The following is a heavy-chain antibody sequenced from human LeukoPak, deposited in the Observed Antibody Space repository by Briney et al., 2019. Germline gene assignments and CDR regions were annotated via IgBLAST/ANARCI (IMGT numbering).Heavy chain of an antibody. CDR3: ARDGQGDSLGDV. CDR2: INTDGSST. CDR1: GFTFSSYW. Sequence: GGSLRLSCAASGFTFSSYWMHWVRQAPGKGLVWVSRINTDGSSTSYADSVKGRFTISRDNAKNTLYLQMNSLRAEDTAVYYCARDGQGDSLGDVWGKGTTVTVSS. D-gene: IGHD2-21*01. J-gene: IGHJ6*04. V-gene: IGHV3-74*01.